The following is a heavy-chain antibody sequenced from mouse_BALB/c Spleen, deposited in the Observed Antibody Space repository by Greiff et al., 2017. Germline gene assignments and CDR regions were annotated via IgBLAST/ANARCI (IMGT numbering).Heavy chain of an antibody. D-gene: IGHD1-1*02. V-gene: IGHV5-6-5*01. CDR3: ARGGGGYLDY. CDR2: ISSGGST. J-gene: IGHJ2*01. CDR1: GFTFSSYA. Sequence: EVNLVESGGGLVKPGGSLKLSCAASGFTFSSYAMSWVRQTPEKRLEWVASISSGGSTYYPDSVKGRFTISRDNARNILYLQMSSLRSEDTAMYYCARGGGGYLDYWGQGTTLTVSS.